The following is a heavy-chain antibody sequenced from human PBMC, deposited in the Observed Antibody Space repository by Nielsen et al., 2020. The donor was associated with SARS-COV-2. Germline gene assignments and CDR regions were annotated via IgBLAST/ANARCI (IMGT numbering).Heavy chain of an antibody. D-gene: IGHD3-3*01. CDR1: GFTFSNYG. V-gene: IGHV3-30*18. J-gene: IGHJ4*02. CDR3: AKDVWSGAHQIGPDY. Sequence: GESLKISCAASGFTFSNYGMHWVRQVAGKGLEWAAIVSRDGSDTFYVDSLEGRFTISRDNSKNTVSLEMNSLRAEDTAVYHCAKDVWSGAHQIGPDYWGQGTLVTVSS. CDR2: VSRDGSDT.